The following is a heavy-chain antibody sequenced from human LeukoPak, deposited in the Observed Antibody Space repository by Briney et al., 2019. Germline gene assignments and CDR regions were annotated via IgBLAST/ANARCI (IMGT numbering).Heavy chain of an antibody. CDR1: GGTFSSYA. Sequence: ASVKVSCKASGGTFSSYAISWARQAPGQGLEWMGGIIPIFGTANYAQKFQGRVTITADESTSTAYMELSSLRSEDTAVYYCARVDYYGSGSFDYWGQGTLVTVSS. D-gene: IGHD3-10*01. V-gene: IGHV1-69*13. J-gene: IGHJ4*02. CDR3: ARVDYYGSGSFDY. CDR2: IIPIFGTA.